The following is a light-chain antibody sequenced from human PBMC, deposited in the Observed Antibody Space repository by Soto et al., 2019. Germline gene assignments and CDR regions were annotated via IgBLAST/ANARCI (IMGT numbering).Light chain of an antibody. V-gene: IGKV4-1*01. CDR2: WAS. J-gene: IGKJ1*01. CDR3: QQYYSTPWT. Sequence: DIVMTQSPDSLAVSLGERATINCKSSQSVLYSSNNKNYLAWYQQKPGQPPKLLIYWASTRESGVPDRFSGSGSGTDFTITSSSLQAEDVAVYYCQQYYSTPWTFGHGTKVEIK. CDR1: QSVLYSSNNKNY.